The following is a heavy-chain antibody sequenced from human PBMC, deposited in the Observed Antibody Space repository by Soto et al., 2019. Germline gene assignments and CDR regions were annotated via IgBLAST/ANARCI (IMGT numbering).Heavy chain of an antibody. CDR3: ARGQEITSLFDY. CDR1: GFTVSSNY. V-gene: IGHV3-66*01. D-gene: IGHD1-1*01. CDR2: IYSGGST. J-gene: IGHJ4*02. Sequence: EVQLVESGGGLVQPGGSLGLSCAASGFTVSSNYMSWVRQAPGKGLEWVSVIYSGGSTYYADSVKGRFTISRDNSKNTLYLQMNSLRAEDTAVYYCARGQEITSLFDYWGQGTLVTVSS.